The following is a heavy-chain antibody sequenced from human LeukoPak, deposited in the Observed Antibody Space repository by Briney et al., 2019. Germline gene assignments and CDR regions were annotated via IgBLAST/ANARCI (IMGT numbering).Heavy chain of an antibody. J-gene: IGHJ4*02. Sequence: GGSLRLSCAASGFTVSNNYMGWVRQAPAKGLEWVSVIYSVGTTYYADSVRGRFTISRDNSKNTLYLQMNSLRAEDTAVYYCAKDLEGYCSSTSCYGSDYWGQGTLVTVSS. CDR1: GFTVSNNY. CDR2: IYSVGTT. D-gene: IGHD2-2*01. CDR3: AKDLEGYCSSTSCYGSDY. V-gene: IGHV3-66*01.